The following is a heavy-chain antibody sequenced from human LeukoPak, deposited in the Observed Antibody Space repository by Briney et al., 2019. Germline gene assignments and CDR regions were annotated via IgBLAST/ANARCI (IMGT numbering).Heavy chain of an antibody. CDR2: IYYSGST. V-gene: IGHV4-61*01. D-gene: IGHD3-22*01. CDR1: GGSVSSGSYY. CDR3: ARGLGYYYDSSGYLDY. J-gene: IGHJ4*02. Sequence: PSETLSLTCTVSGGSVSSGSYYWSWIRQPPGKGLEWIGYIYYSGSTNYNPSLKSRVTISVDTSKNQFSLNLSSVTAADTAVYYCARGLGYYYDSSGYLDYWGQGTLVTVSS.